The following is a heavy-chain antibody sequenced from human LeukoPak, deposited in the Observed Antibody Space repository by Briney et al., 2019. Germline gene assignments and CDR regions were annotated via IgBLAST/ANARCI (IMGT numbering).Heavy chain of an antibody. CDR2: IKTDASEK. CDR3: ARGREVLLWPMGARDYFDY. Sequence: PGGSLRLSCETSGFIFSNCWMTWVRQAPGKGLEWVANIKTDASEKYYADSVKGRFTISRDNAKNSLYLQMNSLRAEDTAVYYCARGREVLLWPMGARDYFDYWGQGTLVTVSS. V-gene: IGHV3-7*01. J-gene: IGHJ4*02. D-gene: IGHD3-10*01. CDR1: GFIFSNCW.